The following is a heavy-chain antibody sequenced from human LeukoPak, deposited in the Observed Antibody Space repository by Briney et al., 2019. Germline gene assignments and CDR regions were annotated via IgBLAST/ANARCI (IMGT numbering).Heavy chain of an antibody. CDR3: ARAFGIVVVTAIDYYGMDV. V-gene: IGHV1-8*01. CDR2: MNPNSGNT. J-gene: IGHJ6*02. CDR1: GYTFTSYD. D-gene: IGHD2-21*02. Sequence: ASVKVSCKASGYTFTSYDINWVRQATGQGLEWMGWMNPNSGNTGYAQEFQGRVTMTRNTSISTAYMELSSLGSEDTAVYYCARAFGIVVVTAIDYYGMDVWGQGTTVTVSS.